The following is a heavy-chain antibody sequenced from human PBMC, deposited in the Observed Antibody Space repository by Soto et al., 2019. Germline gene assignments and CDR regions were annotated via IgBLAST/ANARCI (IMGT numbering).Heavy chain of an antibody. CDR1: GYTFTGYY. CDR2: INPNSGGT. CDR3: ARVPAARLTNWFDP. Sequence: ASVKVSCKASGYTFTGYYMHWVRQAPGQGLECMGWINPNSGGTNYAQKFQGRVTMTRDTSISTAYMELGRLRSDDTAVYYCARVPAARLTNWFDPWGQGTLVTVSS. V-gene: IGHV1-2*02. J-gene: IGHJ5*02. D-gene: IGHD2-2*01.